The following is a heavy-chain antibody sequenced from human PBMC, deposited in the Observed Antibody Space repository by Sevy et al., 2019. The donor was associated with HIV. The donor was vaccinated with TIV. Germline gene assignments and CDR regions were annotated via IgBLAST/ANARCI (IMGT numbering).Heavy chain of an antibody. CDR1: GYTFTGYY. Sequence: ASVKVSCKASGYTFTGYYMHWVRQAPGQGLEWMGRINPNSGGTNYAQKFQGRVTMTRDTSISTAYMELSRLGSDDTAEYYCARERLQGWWFDPWGQGTLVTVSS. J-gene: IGHJ5*02. CDR2: INPNSGGT. V-gene: IGHV1-2*06. D-gene: IGHD6-25*01. CDR3: ARERLQGWWFDP.